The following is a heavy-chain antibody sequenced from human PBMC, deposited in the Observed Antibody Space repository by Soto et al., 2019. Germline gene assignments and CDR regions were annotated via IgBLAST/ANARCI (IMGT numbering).Heavy chain of an antibody. D-gene: IGHD2-8*02. CDR3: AHMLTGTGGPFDH. V-gene: IGHV2-5*02. Sequence: HTLTLPCSFSGFSLSTRGVAVGWSRQPPEKALEWLALIFWDDDRRYSPSLKSRLTITKDTSKNQVVLTLTNMDPVDTATYYCAHMLTGTGGPFDHWGPGTLVTVSS. J-gene: IGHJ4*02. CDR2: IFWDDDR. CDR1: GFSLSTRGVA.